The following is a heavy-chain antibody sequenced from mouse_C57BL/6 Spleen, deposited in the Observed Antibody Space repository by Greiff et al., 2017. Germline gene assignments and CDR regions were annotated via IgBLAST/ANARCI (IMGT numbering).Heavy chain of an antibody. CDR2: IYPGGGDT. V-gene: IGHV1-82*01. Sequence: VQLQQSGPELVKPGASVKISCKASGYAFSSSWMNWVKQRPGKGLEWIGRIYPGGGDTNYNGKFKGKATLTADKSSSTAYMQLSSLTSEDSAVYFCARDYYGSSYLFAYWGQGTLVTVSA. D-gene: IGHD1-1*01. CDR3: ARDYYGSSYLFAY. J-gene: IGHJ3*01. CDR1: GYAFSSSW.